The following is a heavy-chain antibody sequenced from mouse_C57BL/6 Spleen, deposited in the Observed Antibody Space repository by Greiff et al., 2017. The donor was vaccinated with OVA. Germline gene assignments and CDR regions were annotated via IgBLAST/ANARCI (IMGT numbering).Heavy chain of an antibody. D-gene: IGHD1-1*01. CDR3: ARSIYYYGSSYGYFDV. Sequence: VKLQQSGAELVKPGASVKISCKASGYTFTDYYINWVKQRPGQGLEWIGKIGPGSGSTYYNEKFKGKATLTADKSSSTAYMQLSSLTSEDSAVYFCARSIYYYGSSYGYFDVWGTGTTVTVSS. J-gene: IGHJ1*03. CDR2: IGPGSGST. CDR1: GYTFTDYY. V-gene: IGHV1-77*01.